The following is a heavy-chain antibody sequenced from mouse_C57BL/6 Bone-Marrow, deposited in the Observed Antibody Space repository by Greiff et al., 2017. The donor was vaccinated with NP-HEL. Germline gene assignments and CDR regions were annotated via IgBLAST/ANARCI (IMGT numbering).Heavy chain of an antibody. CDR2: INPSSGYT. CDR3: ARHYGSSRYYFDY. Sequence: VKVVESGAELAKPGASVKLSCKASGYTFTSYWMHWVKQRPGQGLEWIGYINPSSGYTKYNQKFKDKATLTADKSSSTAYMQLSSLTYEDSAVYSWARHYGSSRYYFDYWGQGTTLTVSS. J-gene: IGHJ2*01. D-gene: IGHD1-1*01. CDR1: GYTFTSYW. V-gene: IGHV1-7*01.